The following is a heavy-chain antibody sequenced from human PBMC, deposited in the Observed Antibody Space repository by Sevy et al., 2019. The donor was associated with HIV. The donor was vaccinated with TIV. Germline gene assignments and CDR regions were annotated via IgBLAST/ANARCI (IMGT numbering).Heavy chain of an antibody. Sequence: GGSLRLSCVGSGFAFRKFGMHWVRQAPGKGLERLSAVSYDGRNTDYSDFLKGRFTISRDNSKNTLYLDINSLRVEDTAVYFCAKLGGGTSWAFNYLEYWGRGTLVTVSS. J-gene: IGHJ4*02. CDR2: VSYDGRNT. CDR3: AKLGGGTSWAFNYLEY. D-gene: IGHD3-16*01. V-gene: IGHV3-30*18. CDR1: GFAFRKFG.